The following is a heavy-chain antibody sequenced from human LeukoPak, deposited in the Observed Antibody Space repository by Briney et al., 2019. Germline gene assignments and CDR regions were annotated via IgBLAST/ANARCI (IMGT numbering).Heavy chain of an antibody. Sequence: GEPLKISCQGLGYSFSMYWIGWVRHMPGKGLEWMGVIDPSDSEITYSPSFQGHVTISVDKSVNTAYLQWTTLKASDTALYYCARHRAVGGGHSTTWYTDYWGQGTPVSVSS. CDR2: IDPSDSEI. D-gene: IGHD6-13*01. J-gene: IGHJ4*02. CDR1: GYSFSMYW. CDR3: ARHRAVGGGHSTTWYTDY. V-gene: IGHV5-51*01.